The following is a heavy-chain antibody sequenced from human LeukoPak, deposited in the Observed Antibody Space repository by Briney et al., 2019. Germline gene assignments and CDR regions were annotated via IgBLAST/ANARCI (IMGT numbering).Heavy chain of an antibody. V-gene: IGHV4-30-4*08. CDR1: GGSISSGDYY. J-gene: IGHJ6*03. CDR3: ARDAVTTDYYYYMDV. CDR2: IYYSGST. D-gene: IGHD4-11*01. Sequence: SETLSLTCTVSGGSISSGDYYWSWIRQPPGKGLEWIGYIYYSGSTYYNPSLKSRVTISVDTSKNQFSLKLSSVTAADTAVYYCARDAVTTDYYYYMDVWGKGTTV.